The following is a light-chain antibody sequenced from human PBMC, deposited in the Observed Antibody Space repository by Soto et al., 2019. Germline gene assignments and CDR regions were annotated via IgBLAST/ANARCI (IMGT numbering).Light chain of an antibody. CDR1: SSNIRSNT. J-gene: IGLJ3*02. CDR2: GDN. CDR3: AAWDDSLNGLVV. V-gene: IGLV1-44*01. Sequence: QPVLTQPPSASGTPGQRVTISCSGSSSNIRSNTVNWYQQLPGTAPKLLIYGDNQRPSGVPDRFSGSKSGTSASLGISGLQSEDEADYYCAAWDDSLNGLVVFGGGTKLTVL.